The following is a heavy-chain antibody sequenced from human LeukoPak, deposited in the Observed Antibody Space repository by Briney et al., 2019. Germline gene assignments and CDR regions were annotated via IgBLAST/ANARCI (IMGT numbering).Heavy chain of an antibody. D-gene: IGHD4-17*01. CDR2: IAYDGSNK. CDR1: GFSFSSYA. CDR3: ARETGSAVGSTDFDY. Sequence: PGGSLRLSCAASGFSFSSYAVHWVRQAPGKGLEWVAVIAYDGSNKYHADSVKGRFTISRDNSNNTLYLQMNSLRAEDTAVYYCARETGSAVGSTDFDYWGQGTLATVSS. V-gene: IGHV3-30-3*01. J-gene: IGHJ4*02.